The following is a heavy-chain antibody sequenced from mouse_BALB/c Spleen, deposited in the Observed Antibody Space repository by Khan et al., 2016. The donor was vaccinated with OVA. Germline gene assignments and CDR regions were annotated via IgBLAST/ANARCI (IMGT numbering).Heavy chain of an antibody. J-gene: IGHJ3*01. CDR2: INSDGYYT. CDR1: GFTFSAYG. V-gene: IGHV5-6*01. CDR3: ASHLTGSFAY. Sequence: EVELVESGGDLVKPGGSLRLSCAASGFTFSAYGMSWVRQTPDKRLEWVATINSDGYYTYYPATGKGRFTTSRNNAENNLYLQMSSLQSEDTAIYYCASHLTGSFAYWGQGTLVTVSA. D-gene: IGHD4-1*01.